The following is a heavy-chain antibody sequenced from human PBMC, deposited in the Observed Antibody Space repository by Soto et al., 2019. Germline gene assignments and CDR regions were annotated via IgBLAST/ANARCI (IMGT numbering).Heavy chain of an antibody. CDR3: ARDTNKGASKAQLFTAGMDV. D-gene: IGHD1-1*01. CDR1: GFTFSIYN. V-gene: IGHV3-21*01. J-gene: IGHJ6*02. CDR2: ISSSSTYI. Sequence: RGSLKLTCAVSGFTFSIYNMNWVRQAPGKGLEWVSSISSSSTYIFYADSVKGRFTISRDNAKRSLDLQINSLRAEDTAVYYCARDTNKGASKAQLFTAGMDVWGQGTTVTVSS.